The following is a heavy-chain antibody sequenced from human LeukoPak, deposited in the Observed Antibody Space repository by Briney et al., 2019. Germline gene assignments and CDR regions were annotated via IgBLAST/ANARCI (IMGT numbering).Heavy chain of an antibody. V-gene: IGHV4-59*01. J-gene: IGHJ4*02. CDR1: GGSISSYY. CDR3: ARESWDTMVRGVIYDS. Sequence: SETLSLTCTVSGGSISSYYWGWLRQPPGKGLEWIGYIYYRGFANYNPSLKSRVTISVDTSRNQISLKMNSVTAADTAVYYCARESWDTMVRGVIYDSWGQGTLVTVSS. D-gene: IGHD3-10*01. CDR2: IYYRGFA.